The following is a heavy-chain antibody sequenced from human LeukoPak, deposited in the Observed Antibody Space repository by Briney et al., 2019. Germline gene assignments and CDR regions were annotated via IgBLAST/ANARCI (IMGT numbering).Heavy chain of an antibody. CDR1: GGSISSGGYY. V-gene: IGHV4-31*03. CDR2: IYYSGST. D-gene: IGHD6-19*01. J-gene: IGHJ5*02. Sequence: SQTLSLTCTVSGGSISSGGYYWSWIRQHPGKGLGWIGYIYYSGSTYYNPSLKSRVTISVDTSKNQFSLKLSSVTAADTAVYYCAREPGIAVAGTEWFDPWGQGTLVTVSS. CDR3: AREPGIAVAGTEWFDP.